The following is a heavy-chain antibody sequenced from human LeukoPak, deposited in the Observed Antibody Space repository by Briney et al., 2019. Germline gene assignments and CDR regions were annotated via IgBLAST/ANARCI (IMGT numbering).Heavy chain of an antibody. CDR1: GGSISSYY. J-gene: IGHJ5*02. CDR3: ARGRVVITQRRNWFDP. CDR2: IYYSGST. Sequence: SETLSLTCTVSGGSISSYYWSWIRQPPGKGLEWIGYIYYSGSTNYNPSLKSRVTISVDTSKNQFSLKLSSVTAADTAVYYCARGRVVITQRRNWFDPWGQGTLVTVSS. V-gene: IGHV4-59*12. D-gene: IGHD3-22*01.